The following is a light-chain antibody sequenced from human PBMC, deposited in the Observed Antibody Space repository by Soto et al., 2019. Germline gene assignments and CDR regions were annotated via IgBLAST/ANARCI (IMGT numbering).Light chain of an antibody. CDR1: SSDVGSYNY. CDR3: TSYTSSSTLL. J-gene: IGLJ2*01. CDR2: DVS. Sequence: QSALTQPASVSGSPGQSIAISCTGTSSDVGSYNYVSWYQQHPGKAPKLMIYDVSNRPSGVSDRFSGSKSGNTASLTISGLQAEDEADYYCTSYTSSSTLLFGGGTKLT. V-gene: IGLV2-14*03.